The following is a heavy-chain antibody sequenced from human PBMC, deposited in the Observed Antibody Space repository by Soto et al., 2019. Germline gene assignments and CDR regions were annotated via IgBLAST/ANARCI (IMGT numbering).Heavy chain of an antibody. CDR1: GGSVSSGSYY. CDR2: IYYSGST. CDR3: ARGYSSAWSRFDY. D-gene: IGHD6-19*01. Sequence: SETLSLTCTVSGGSVSSGSYYWTWIRQPPGKGLEWIGYIYYSGSTNYNPSFKSRVTISVDTSRNQFSLKLSSVTAADTAVYYCARGYSSAWSRFDYWGQGTLVTGSS. J-gene: IGHJ4*02. V-gene: IGHV4-61*01.